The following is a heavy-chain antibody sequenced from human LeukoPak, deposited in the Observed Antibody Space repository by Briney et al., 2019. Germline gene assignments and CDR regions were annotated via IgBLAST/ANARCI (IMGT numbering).Heavy chain of an antibody. CDR3: ARGSDETVTISGWFDP. Sequence: GGSLRLSCAASGFTFSNHWMHWVRQGPGKGLVWVSRLNSDGRTTTYADSVKGRFTISRDNAKNTLYLQMNSPRVEDTAVYYCARGSDETVTISGWFDPWGQGTLVTVSS. CDR2: LNSDGRTT. V-gene: IGHV3-74*01. D-gene: IGHD4-17*01. J-gene: IGHJ5*02. CDR1: GFTFSNHW.